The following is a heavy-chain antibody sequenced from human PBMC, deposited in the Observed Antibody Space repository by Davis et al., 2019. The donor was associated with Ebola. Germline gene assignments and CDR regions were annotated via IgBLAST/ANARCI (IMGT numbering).Heavy chain of an antibody. Sequence: SETLSLTCTVSGGSISSGGYYWSWIRQPPGKELEWIGEINHSGSTSYNPSLKSRVTISVDTSKNQFSLKLSSVTAADTAVYYCARGQAYYGSGGAFDIWGQGTMVTVSS. V-gene: IGHV4-61*08. CDR3: ARGQAYYGSGGAFDI. CDR2: INHSGST. J-gene: IGHJ3*02. D-gene: IGHD3-10*01. CDR1: GGSISSGGYY.